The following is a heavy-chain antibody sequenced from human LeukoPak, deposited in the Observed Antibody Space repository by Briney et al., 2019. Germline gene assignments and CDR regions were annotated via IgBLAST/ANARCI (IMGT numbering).Heavy chain of an antibody. CDR3: AGDVDHYDISGKGLVDI. CDR2: ITPTRAGT. V-gene: IGHV1-2*02. Sequence: ASLRVSPTASVYTFTGYYMPSVRQAPGQGLEWMGWITPTRAGTNYAQKLHARVTITRDTSLRTASTELSRLRCHDPARSYIAGDVDHYDISGKGLVDIWGQGTMVTVSS. CDR1: VYTFTGYY. D-gene: IGHD3-22*01. J-gene: IGHJ3*02.